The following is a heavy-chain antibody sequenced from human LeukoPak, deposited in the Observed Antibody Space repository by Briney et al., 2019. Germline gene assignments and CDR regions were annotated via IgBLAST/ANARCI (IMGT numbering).Heavy chain of an antibody. CDR3: ARPETQYSSGLDGFDI. V-gene: IGHV3-33*01. CDR1: GFTFSSYG. Sequence: GGSLRLSCAASGFTFSSYGMHWVRQTPGKGLEWVAVIWYDGSNKYYADSVKGRFTISRDNSKNTLYLQMYSLRAEDTAVYYCARPETQYSSGLDGFDIWGQGTMVTVSS. CDR2: IWYDGSNK. D-gene: IGHD6-19*01. J-gene: IGHJ3*02.